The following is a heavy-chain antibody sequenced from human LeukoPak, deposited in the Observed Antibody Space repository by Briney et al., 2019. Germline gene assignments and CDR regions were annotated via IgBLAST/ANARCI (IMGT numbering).Heavy chain of an antibody. Sequence: PGRSLRLSCVASGFTFSNYYMHWVRQAPGKGLEWVAIISDDGERKFYADSVRGRITISRDNAQNSLYLQMNGLRVEDTAVYYCTRRLDDWGQGTLVTVSS. V-gene: IGHV3-30*03. D-gene: IGHD3-16*01. CDR1: GFTFSNYY. J-gene: IGHJ4*02. CDR2: ISDDGERK. CDR3: TRRLDD.